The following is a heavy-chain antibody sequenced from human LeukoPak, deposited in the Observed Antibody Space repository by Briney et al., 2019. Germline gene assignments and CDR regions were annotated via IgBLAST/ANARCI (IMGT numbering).Heavy chain of an antibody. CDR1: GLTFIDAY. CDR2: IKSTPDGGTT. D-gene: IGHD3-16*01. Sequence: GGSLRLSCAVSGLTFIDAYMTWVRQAPGRALEWVGLIKSTPDGGTTHYAAPVRGRFTVSRDDSKNTLFLQMNSLKTEDTAVYYCTTSSWGNPASWGQGTLVTVSS. CDR3: TTSSWGNPAS. V-gene: IGHV3-15*01. J-gene: IGHJ5*02.